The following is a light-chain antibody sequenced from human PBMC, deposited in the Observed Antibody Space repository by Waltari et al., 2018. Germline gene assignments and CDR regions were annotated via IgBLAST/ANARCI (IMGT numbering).Light chain of an antibody. CDR2: QDD. Sequence: SYELTQPPSVSVSPGQTASITCSGDKLGDKYSSWYQQKPGPSPVLVIYQDDKRPSGIPERFSGSNSGNTATLTISGTQAMDEADFYCQAWDSGTVVFGGGTKLTVL. CDR1: KLGDKY. V-gene: IGLV3-1*01. J-gene: IGLJ2*01. CDR3: QAWDSGTVV.